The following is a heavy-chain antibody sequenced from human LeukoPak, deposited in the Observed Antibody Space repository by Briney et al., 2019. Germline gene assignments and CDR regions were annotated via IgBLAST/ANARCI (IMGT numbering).Heavy chain of an antibody. CDR1: GGSITGYY. Sequence: SETLSLTCAVYGGSITGYYWSWIRQTPGRGLEWVGEIHYTGATSYNPSLKSRATISTDTSKNQVSLRLSSVTAADTAVYYCARGNILTGYCFDFWGQGALVTVSS. V-gene: IGHV4-34*01. CDR2: IHYTGAT. D-gene: IGHD3-9*01. CDR3: ARGNILTGYCFDF. J-gene: IGHJ4*02.